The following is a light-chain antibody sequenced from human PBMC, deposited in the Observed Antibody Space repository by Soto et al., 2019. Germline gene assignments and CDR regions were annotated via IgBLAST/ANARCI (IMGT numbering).Light chain of an antibody. CDR1: QDISNY. CDR2: AVS. J-gene: IGKJ4*01. CDR3: QHYKHYPLT. Sequence: DIQMTQSPSSLSAYVGDTVTITCRASQDISNYLAWFQQKPGKAPKSLISAVSSLHNVVPSKFSGSGSGTDFSLTISSLQPEDFATYYCQHYKHYPLTFGGGTTVEIK. V-gene: IGKV1-16*02.